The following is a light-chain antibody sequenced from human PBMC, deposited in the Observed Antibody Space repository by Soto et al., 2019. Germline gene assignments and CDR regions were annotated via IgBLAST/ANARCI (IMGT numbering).Light chain of an antibody. CDR3: AAWDDSLNGRVV. Sequence: QAVVTQPPSASGTPGQRVTISCSGSSSNIGSNTVNWYQQLPGTAPRLLIYNNNQRPSGVPDRVSGSKSGTSASLAISGLQSEDEAYYYCAAWDDSLNGRVVFGGGTKLTVL. V-gene: IGLV1-44*01. CDR1: SSNIGSNT. CDR2: NNN. J-gene: IGLJ2*01.